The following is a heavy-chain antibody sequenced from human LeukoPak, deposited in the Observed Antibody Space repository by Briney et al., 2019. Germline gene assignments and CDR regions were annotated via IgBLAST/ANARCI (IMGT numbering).Heavy chain of an antibody. CDR2: IYYSGST. J-gene: IGHJ4*02. D-gene: IGHD5-18*01. Sequence: SETLSLTCTVSGGSISSSSYYWGWIRQPPGKGLEWIGSIYYSGSTYYNPSLKSRVTISVDTSKNQISLKLSSVTAADTAVYYCARHRDTAMVYFDYWGQGTLVTVSS. CDR1: GGSISSSSYY. V-gene: IGHV4-39*01. CDR3: ARHRDTAMVYFDY.